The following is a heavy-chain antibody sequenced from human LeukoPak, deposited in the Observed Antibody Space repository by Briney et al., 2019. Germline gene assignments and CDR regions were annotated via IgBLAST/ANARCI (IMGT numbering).Heavy chain of an antibody. D-gene: IGHD2-15*01. J-gene: IGHJ2*01. Sequence: ASVKVSCKASGYTFTGYYMHWVRQAPGQGLEWMGWINPNSGGTNYAQKFQGRVTMTRDTSISTAYMELSRLRSDDTAVYYCARGGPGVVVAATTGWYFDLWGRGTQVTVSS. V-gene: IGHV1-2*02. CDR2: INPNSGGT. CDR3: ARGGPGVVVAATTGWYFDL. CDR1: GYTFTGYY.